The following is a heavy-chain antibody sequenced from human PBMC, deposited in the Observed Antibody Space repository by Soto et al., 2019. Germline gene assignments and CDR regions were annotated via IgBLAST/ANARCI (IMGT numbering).Heavy chain of an antibody. D-gene: IGHD6-13*01. CDR3: ARGIAAAGVSWYFDL. V-gene: IGHV1-69*12. CDR1: GGTFSSYA. Sequence: QVQLVQSGAEVTKPGSSVKVSCKASGGTFSSYAISWVRQAPGQGLEWMGGIIPIFGTANYAQKFQGRVTITADESTSTAYMELSSLRSEDTAVYYCARGIAAAGVSWYFDLWGRGTLVTVSS. J-gene: IGHJ2*01. CDR2: IIPIFGTA.